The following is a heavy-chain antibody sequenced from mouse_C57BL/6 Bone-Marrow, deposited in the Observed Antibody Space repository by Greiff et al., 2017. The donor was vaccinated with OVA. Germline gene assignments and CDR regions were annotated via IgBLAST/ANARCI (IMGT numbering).Heavy chain of an antibody. J-gene: IGHJ3*01. D-gene: IGHD2-3*01. CDR1: GYTFTSYW. CDR2: IDPSDSET. V-gene: IGHV1-52*01. Sequence: VQLQQPGAELVRPGSSVKLSCKASGYTFTSYWMHWVKQRPIQGLEWIGNIDPSDSETHYNQKFKDKATLTVDKSSSTAYMQLSSLTSEDSAVYYCARRDDGYSAWFAYWGQGTLVTVSA. CDR3: ARRDDGYSAWFAY.